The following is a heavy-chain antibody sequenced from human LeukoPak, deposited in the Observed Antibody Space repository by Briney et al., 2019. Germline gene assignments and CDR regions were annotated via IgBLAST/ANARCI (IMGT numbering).Heavy chain of an antibody. CDR1: GGSISNYY. CDR2: IYYSGST. J-gene: IGHJ4*02. Sequence: SETLSLTCTISGGSISNYYWSWTRQPPGKGLEWIGFIYYSGSTNYNPSLKSRLTISVDTSKNQFSLKLRSVTTSDTAVYYCARGGGRYLDYWGQGTLVTVSS. V-gene: IGHV4-59*01. CDR3: ARGGGRYLDY. D-gene: IGHD3-9*01.